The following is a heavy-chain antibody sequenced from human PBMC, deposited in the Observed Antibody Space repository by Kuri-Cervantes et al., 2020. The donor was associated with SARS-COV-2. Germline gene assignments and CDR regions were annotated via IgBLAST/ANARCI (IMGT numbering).Heavy chain of an antibody. CDR2: IYSGGST. V-gene: IGHV3-66*02. J-gene: IGHJ6*03. CDR3: ARDRRYYDFWSGYGNTGDLYYYYYYMDV. D-gene: IGHD3-3*01. CDR1: GFTVSSNY. Sequence: LSLTCAASGFTVSSNYMSWVRQAPGKGLEWVSVIYSGGSTYYADSVKGRFTISRDNSKNTLYLQTNSLRAEDTAVYYCARDRRYYDFWSGYGNTGDLYYYYYYMDVWGKGTTVTVSS.